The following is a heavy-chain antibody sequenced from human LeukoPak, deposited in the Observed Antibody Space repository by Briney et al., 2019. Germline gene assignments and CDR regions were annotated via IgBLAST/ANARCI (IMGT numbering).Heavy chain of an antibody. CDR3: ARGDNSSGWYPRYFDY. J-gene: IGHJ4*02. Sequence: GGSLRLSCAASGFTFSSYSMNWVRQAPGKGLEWVSSISSSSSYIYYADSVKGRFTISRDNAKNSLYLQMNSLRAEDTAVYYCARGDNSSGWYPRYFDYWGQGTLVTGSS. CDR2: ISSSSSYI. V-gene: IGHV3-21*01. D-gene: IGHD6-19*01. CDR1: GFTFSSYS.